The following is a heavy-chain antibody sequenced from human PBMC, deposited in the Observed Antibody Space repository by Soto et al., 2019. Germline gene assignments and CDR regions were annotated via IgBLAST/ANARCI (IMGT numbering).Heavy chain of an antibody. J-gene: IGHJ6*02. CDR3: ARDEDMSRYSEYYYYHGMDV. V-gene: IGHV4-31*03. D-gene: IGHD3-3*01. CDR1: GGSISSGGYY. Sequence: PSETLSLTCTVSGGSISSGGYYWSWIRQHPGKGLEWIGYIYYSGSTYYNPSLKSRVTISVDTSKNQFSLKLSSVTAADTAVYYCARDEDMSRYSEYYYYHGMDVWGQGTTVTVSS. CDR2: IYYSGST.